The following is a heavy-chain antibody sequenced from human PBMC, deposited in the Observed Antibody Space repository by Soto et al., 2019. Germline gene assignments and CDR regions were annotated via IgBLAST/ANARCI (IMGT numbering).Heavy chain of an antibody. CDR1: GFTLSVST. V-gene: IGHV3-73*01. D-gene: IGHD6-19*01. CDR3: ARREAVTENAGFAFDI. Sequence: GGSLRLSSIASGFTLSVSTIHWVRQASGKGLEWVGRIRNKANTYATANAASVKGRFTISRDDSKNMAYLQMNSLKTEDTAVYYCARREAVTENAGFAFDIWGQGTMVTVSS. CDR2: IRNKANTYAT. J-gene: IGHJ3*02.